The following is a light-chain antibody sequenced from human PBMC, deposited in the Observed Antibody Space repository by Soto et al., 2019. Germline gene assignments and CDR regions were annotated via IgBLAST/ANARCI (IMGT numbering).Light chain of an antibody. V-gene: IGKV1-5*01. CDR2: DAS. CDR1: QSISSW. CDR3: QQYNSYS. Sequence: IQMTQSPSTLSASVGDRVTINCRASQSISSWLAWYQQKPGKAPKLLIYDASSLESGVPSRFSGSGSGTEFTLTISSMQPDDFANYYCQQYNSYSFGTGTKVDIK. J-gene: IGKJ3*01.